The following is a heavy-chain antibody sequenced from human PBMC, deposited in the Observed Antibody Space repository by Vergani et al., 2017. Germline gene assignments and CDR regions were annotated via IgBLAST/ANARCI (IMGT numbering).Heavy chain of an antibody. CDR3: AIVSRFDCSSTSCCTPYYYYYMDV. V-gene: IGHV4-59*01. CDR2: IHYSGST. CDR1: GGSISSYY. D-gene: IGHD2-2*02. Sequence: QVQLQESGPGLVKPSETLSLTCTVSGGSISSYYWSLIRQPPGKGLEWIGYIHYSGSTNYNPSLKSRVTISVDTSKNQFSLKLSSVTAADTAVYYCAIVSRFDCSSTSCCTPYYYYYMDVWGKGTTVTVSS. J-gene: IGHJ6*03.